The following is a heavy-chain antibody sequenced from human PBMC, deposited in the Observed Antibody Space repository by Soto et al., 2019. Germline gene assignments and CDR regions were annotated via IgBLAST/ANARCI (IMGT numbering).Heavy chain of an antibody. CDR1: GYTFTKYY. Sequence: QVQLVQSGAEVKKPGASVKVSCKASGYTFTKYYMHWVRQTPGQGLEWMGIINPTSGSASYAQEFQARVTMTRDTSTNSVYMELSSLRSEDPAVYYCVRTMVTPTAYFDYWGQGTLVTVSS. V-gene: IGHV1-46*03. CDR2: INPTSGSA. CDR3: VRTMVTPTAYFDY. D-gene: IGHD4-17*01. J-gene: IGHJ4*02.